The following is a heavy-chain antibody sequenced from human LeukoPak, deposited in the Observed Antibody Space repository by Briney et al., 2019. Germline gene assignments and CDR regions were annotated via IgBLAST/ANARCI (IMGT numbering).Heavy chain of an antibody. J-gene: IGHJ5*02. D-gene: IGHD6-13*01. Sequence: PSETLSLTCAVYGGSFSGYYWSWIRQPPGKGLEWIGEINHSGSTNYNPSLKSRVTISVDTSKNQFSLKLSSATAADTAVYYCARRLVGYSSSWYGKNWFDPWGQGTLVTVSS. CDR3: ARRLVGYSSSWYGKNWFDP. CDR1: GGSFSGYY. CDR2: INHSGST. V-gene: IGHV4-34*01.